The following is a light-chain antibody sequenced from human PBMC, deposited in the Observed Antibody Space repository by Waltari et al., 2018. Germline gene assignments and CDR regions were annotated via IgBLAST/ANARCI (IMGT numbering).Light chain of an antibody. CDR3: NSFTSSSTWV. J-gene: IGLJ3*02. CDR1: SNDVGGYNY. CDR2: DVN. V-gene: IGLV2-14*01. Sequence: QSALTQPASVSGSPVQSITISCTGTSNDVGGYNYVSWYQQHPGKAPKLMIFDVNDRPSGVSNRFSGSKSGNTASLTISGLQAEDEADYYCNSFTSSSTWVFGGGTKLTVL.